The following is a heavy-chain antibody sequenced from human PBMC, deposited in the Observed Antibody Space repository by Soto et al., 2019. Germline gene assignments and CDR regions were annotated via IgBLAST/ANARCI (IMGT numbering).Heavy chain of an antibody. V-gene: IGHV4-4*07. CDR1: GGSISSYY. J-gene: IGHJ6*01. Sequence: SETLSLTCTVSGGSISSYYWSWIRQPAGKGLEWIGRIYTSGSANYNPSLKSRVTMSVDTSKDQFSLKLSSVTAADTAVYYCARDASPYDFWSGSVYGGMDVWGQGNTVTVSS. CDR3: ARDASPYDFWSGSVYGGMDV. CDR2: IYTSGSA. D-gene: IGHD3-3*01.